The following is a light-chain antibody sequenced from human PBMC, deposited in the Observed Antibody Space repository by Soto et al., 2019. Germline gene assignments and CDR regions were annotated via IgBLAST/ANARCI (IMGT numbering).Light chain of an antibody. CDR2: DAS. Sequence: EIVLTQSPATLSLSPGERATLSCRASQSVSSYLAWYQQKPGQAPRLLIYDASNRATGIPARFSGSGSGTDFTLTISSLAPEDFAVYYCQQRSNWPLTFGPGTKVHIK. V-gene: IGKV3-11*01. J-gene: IGKJ3*01. CDR3: QQRSNWPLT. CDR1: QSVSSY.